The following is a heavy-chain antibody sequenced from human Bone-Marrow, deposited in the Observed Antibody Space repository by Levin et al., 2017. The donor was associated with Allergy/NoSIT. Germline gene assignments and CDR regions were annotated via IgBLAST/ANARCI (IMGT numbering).Heavy chain of an antibody. CDR2: VVYDGSNN. CDR3: ARDGAVHAQDFLDY. V-gene: IGHV3-30-3*01. D-gene: IGHD1-1*01. Sequence: PGGSLRLSCTASGFTFSSYAMHWVRQAPGKGLEWVAVVVYDGSNNYYADSVKGRFTISRDNSKNTLHLQMNSLRGEDTAVYYCARDGAVHAQDFLDYWGQGTLVTVSS. J-gene: IGHJ4*02. CDR1: GFTFSSYA.